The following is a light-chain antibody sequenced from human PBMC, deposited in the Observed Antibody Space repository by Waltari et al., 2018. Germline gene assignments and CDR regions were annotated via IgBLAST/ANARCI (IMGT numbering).Light chain of an antibody. J-gene: IGLJ1*01. CDR2: DDA. CDR1: SSNIRSNF. CDR3: GTWDNSLGGFV. V-gene: IGLV1-51*01. Sequence: QSVLTQPPSVSAAPGQKVTISCSGSSSNIRSNFVCWYQHLPGTAPKLLIYDDAKRPSRIPDRFSGSKSGTSATLGITGLQTGDEADYYCGTWDNSLGGFVFGTGTKVTGL.